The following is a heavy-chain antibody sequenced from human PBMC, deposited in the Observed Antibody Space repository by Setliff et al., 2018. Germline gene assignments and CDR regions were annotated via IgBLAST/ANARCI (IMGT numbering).Heavy chain of an antibody. CDR2: ISAHSGNT. CDR1: GYTFNHYG. V-gene: IGHV1-18*01. J-gene: IGHJ4*02. CDR3: ERLVRYCTRVTCQRSSDGDF. D-gene: IGHD2-8*01. Sequence: EASVKVSCKASGYTFNHYGITWVRLAPGQGLEWMGWISAHSGNTFYAPQFQGRLVMTTDTSANTAYMELRNLTSDDTAMYFCERLVRYCTRVTCQRSSDGDFWGQGTLVTVSS.